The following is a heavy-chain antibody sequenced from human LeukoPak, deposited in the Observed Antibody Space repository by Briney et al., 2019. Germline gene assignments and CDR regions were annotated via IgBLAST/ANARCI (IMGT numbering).Heavy chain of an antibody. CDR3: ARPPFDSSWYPRAFDL. Sequence: PGRSLRISCAASGFTVSSNYMSWVRQAPGKGLEWVSLIYSGGSTYYADSVKGRFTISRDNSENTLYLQMNNLRAEDTAVYYCARPPFDSSWYPRAFDLWGQGTMVTVST. CDR2: IYSGGST. D-gene: IGHD6-13*01. CDR1: GFTVSSNY. J-gene: IGHJ3*01. V-gene: IGHV3-66*04.